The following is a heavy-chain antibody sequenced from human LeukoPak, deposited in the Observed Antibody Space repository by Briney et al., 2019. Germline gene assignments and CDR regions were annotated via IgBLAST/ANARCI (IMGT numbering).Heavy chain of an antibody. CDR3: ARHTGVTIPALYYFDY. V-gene: IGHV4-39*01. J-gene: IGHJ4*02. D-gene: IGHD4-17*01. CDR2: MYYSGST. Sequence: SETLSLTCDVFGGSFSGYYWSWIRQPPGKGLEWIGSMYYSGSTYSNPSLKSRVTISVDTSKNQFSLKLSSVTAADTAVYYCARHTGVTIPALYYFDYWGQGTLVTVSS. CDR1: GGSFSGYY.